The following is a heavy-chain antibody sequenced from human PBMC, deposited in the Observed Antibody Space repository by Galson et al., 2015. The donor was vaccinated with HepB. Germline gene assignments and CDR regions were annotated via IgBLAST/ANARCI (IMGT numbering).Heavy chain of an antibody. D-gene: IGHD5-24*01. V-gene: IGHV3-30*04. CDR3: ARGMGKGEMATIVDY. Sequence: SLRLSCAASGFTFSSYAMHWVRQAPGKGLEWVAVISYDGSNKYYADSVKGRFTISRDNSKNTLYLQMNSLRAEDTAVYYCARGMGKGEMATIVDYWGQGTLVTVSS. CDR2: ISYDGSNK. CDR1: GFTFSSYA. J-gene: IGHJ4*02.